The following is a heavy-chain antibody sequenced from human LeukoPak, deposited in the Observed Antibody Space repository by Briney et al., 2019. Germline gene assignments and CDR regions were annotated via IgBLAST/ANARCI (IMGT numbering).Heavy chain of an antibody. Sequence: GGSLRLSCAASGFTFSSYWMSWVRQAPGKGLEWVANIKQDGSEKYYVDSVKGRFTISRDNAKNSLFLQMDSLSAEDTAVYYCARVSIVGAGNFDSWGQGTLVTVSS. CDR1: GFTFSSYW. J-gene: IGHJ4*02. CDR3: ARVSIVGAGNFDS. CDR2: IKQDGSEK. D-gene: IGHD1-26*01. V-gene: IGHV3-7*01.